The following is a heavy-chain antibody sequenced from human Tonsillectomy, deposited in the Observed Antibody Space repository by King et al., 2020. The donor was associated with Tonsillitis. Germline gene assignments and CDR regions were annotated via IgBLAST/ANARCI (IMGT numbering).Heavy chain of an antibody. V-gene: IGHV4-39*01. D-gene: IGHD1-1*01. CDR1: GGSISSSSYY. Sequence: QLQESGPGLVKPSETLSLTCTVSGGSISSSSYYWGWIRQPPGKGLEWIGSIYYSGSTYYNPSLKSRVTISVDTSKNQFSLKLSSVTAADTAVYYCARRHNDPVFDYWGQGTLVTVSS. J-gene: IGHJ4*02. CDR2: IYYSGST. CDR3: ARRHNDPVFDY.